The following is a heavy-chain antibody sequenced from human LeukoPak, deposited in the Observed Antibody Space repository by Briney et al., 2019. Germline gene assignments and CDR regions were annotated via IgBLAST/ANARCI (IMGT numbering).Heavy chain of an antibody. D-gene: IGHD3-10*01. J-gene: IGHJ4*02. CDR2: IYPGDSDT. Sequence: GESLKISCKGSGYSFTSYWIGWVRQMPGKGLEWMGIIYPGDSDTRYSPSFQGQVTISADKSISTAYLQWSSLMASDTAMYYCARWTGDYYGSGEYYFDYWGQGTLVTVSS. CDR3: ARWTGDYYGSGEYYFDY. CDR1: GYSFTSYW. V-gene: IGHV5-51*01.